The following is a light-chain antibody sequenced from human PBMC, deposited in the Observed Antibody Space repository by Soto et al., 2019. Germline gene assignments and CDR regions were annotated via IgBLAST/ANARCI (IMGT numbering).Light chain of an antibody. CDR2: DVS. Sequence: VLTQPASVSGSPGQSITISCTGTSSDVGGYNYVPWYQQHPGKAPKLMIYDVSNRPSGVSNRFSGSKFGNTASLTISGLQAEDEADYYCSSYTSSSTLYVFGTGTKVTVL. CDR1: SSDVGGYNY. J-gene: IGLJ1*01. CDR3: SSYTSSSTLYV. V-gene: IGLV2-14*01.